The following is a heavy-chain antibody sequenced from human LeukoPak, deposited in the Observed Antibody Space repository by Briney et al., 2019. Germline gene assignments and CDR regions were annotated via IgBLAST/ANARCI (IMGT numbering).Heavy chain of an antibody. CDR2: IYYSGST. Sequence: SETLSLTCTVSGGSISSYYWSWIRQPPGKGLEWIGYIYYSGSTNYNPSLKSRVTISVDTSKDQFSLKLSSVTAADTAVYYCARVFCSSTSCHDYWGQGTLVTVSS. CDR1: GGSISSYY. V-gene: IGHV4-59*01. J-gene: IGHJ4*02. D-gene: IGHD2-2*01. CDR3: ARVFCSSTSCHDY.